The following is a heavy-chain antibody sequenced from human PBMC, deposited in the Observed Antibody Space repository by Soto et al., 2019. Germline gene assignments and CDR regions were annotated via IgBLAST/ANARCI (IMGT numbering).Heavy chain of an antibody. V-gene: IGHV3-53*02. CDR1: GFTVSSNY. J-gene: IGHJ6*02. D-gene: IGHD2-2*01. CDR3: ARYCTSTSCPTAGGGMDV. CDR2: IYSGGDT. Sequence: EVQLVETGGGLIQPGGSLRLSCAASGFTVSSNYMTWVRQAPGKGLESVSVIYSGGDTYYADSVKGRFTISRDNYKNTLYLQMNGLRAEDTAVYYCARYCTSTSCPTAGGGMDVWGQGTTVTVSS.